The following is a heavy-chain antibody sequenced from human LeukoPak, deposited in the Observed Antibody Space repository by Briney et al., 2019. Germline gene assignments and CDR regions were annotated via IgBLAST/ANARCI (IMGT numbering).Heavy chain of an antibody. CDR1: GYTFTGYY. V-gene: IGHV1-2*02. Sequence: ASVKVSCKASGYTFTGYYMHWVRQAPGQGLEWMGWINPNSGGTNYAQKFQGRVTMTRDTSISTAYMELSRLRSDDTAVYYCARESLSIAARNYYYYYGMDVWGQGTTVTVSS. D-gene: IGHD6-6*01. CDR2: INPNSGGT. CDR3: ARESLSIAARNYYYYYGMDV. J-gene: IGHJ6*02.